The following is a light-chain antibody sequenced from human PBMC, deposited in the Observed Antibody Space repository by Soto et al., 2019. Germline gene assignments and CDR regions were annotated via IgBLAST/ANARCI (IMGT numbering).Light chain of an antibody. Sequence: DIQMTQSPSSLSASVGDRVTITCRASQSISSYLNWYQQIPGKAPKPLIYGASSLLSGVPSRFSGSGSGTDFTLTISRLEPEDFAVYYCQQCADFGQGTRLEIK. CDR2: GAS. J-gene: IGKJ5*01. CDR1: QSISSY. V-gene: IGKV1-39*01. CDR3: QQCAD.